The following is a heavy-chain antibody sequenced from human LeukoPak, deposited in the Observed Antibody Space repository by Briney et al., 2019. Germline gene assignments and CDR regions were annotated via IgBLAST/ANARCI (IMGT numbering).Heavy chain of an antibody. CDR3: ATDGAGFDT. CDR1: GFTFGSYW. V-gene: IGHV3-48*03. Sequence: GGSLRLSCTASGFTFGSYWMNWVRQAPGKGLEWLSYINIGGTNTHYADSVKGRFTISRDNAKKSLYLEMNNLRAEDTAVYYCATDGAGFDTWGQGVLVTVSS. J-gene: IGHJ5*02. CDR2: INIGGTNT.